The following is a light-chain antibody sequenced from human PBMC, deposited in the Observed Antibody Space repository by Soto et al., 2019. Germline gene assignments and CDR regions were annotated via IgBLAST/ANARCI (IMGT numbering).Light chain of an antibody. CDR1: NSDVGDYDY. CDR3: CSYADKYTYV. CDR2: DVT. V-gene: IGLV2-11*01. Sequence: QSVLTQPRSVCGSPGQSVTIFCSGTNSDVGDYDYVSWYQHHAGKAPNLLVYDVTKRPSGVPDRFSGSKSGNTASLTISGLQADDEADYYCCSYADKYTYVFGTGSKVTVL. J-gene: IGLJ1*01.